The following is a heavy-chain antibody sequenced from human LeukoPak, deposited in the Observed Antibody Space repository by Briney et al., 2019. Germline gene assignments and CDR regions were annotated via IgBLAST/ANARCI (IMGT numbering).Heavy chain of an antibody. Sequence: SETLSLTCAVYGGSFSGYYWSWIRQPPGRGLEWIGEINHSGSTNYNPSLKSRVTISVDTSKNQFSLKLSSVTAADTAVYYCARGRRVRLQTLDYWGQGTLVTVSS. J-gene: IGHJ4*02. V-gene: IGHV4-34*01. CDR2: INHSGST. CDR3: ARGRRVRLQTLDY. D-gene: IGHD2-15*01. CDR1: GGSFSGYY.